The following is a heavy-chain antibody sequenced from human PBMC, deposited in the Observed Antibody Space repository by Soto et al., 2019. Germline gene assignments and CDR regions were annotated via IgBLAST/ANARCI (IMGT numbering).Heavy chain of an antibody. D-gene: IGHD2-2*01. CDR2: ISSSSSTI. J-gene: IGHJ6*03. CDR3: ARDYCSSTSCFHYYYYYMDV. CDR1: GFTFSSYS. Sequence: GGSLRLSCAASGFTFSSYSMNWVRQAPGKGLEWVSYISSSSSTIYYADSVKGRFTISRDNAKNSLYLQMNSLRAEDTAVYYCARDYCSSTSCFHYYYYYMDVWGKGTTVTVSS. V-gene: IGHV3-48*01.